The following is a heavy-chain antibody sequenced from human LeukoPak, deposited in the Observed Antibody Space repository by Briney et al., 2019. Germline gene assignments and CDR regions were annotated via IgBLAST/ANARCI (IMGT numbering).Heavy chain of an antibody. CDR3: ARWLRYSVGLDY. J-gene: IGHJ4*02. CDR2: ISSSSSYI. V-gene: IGHV3-21*01. CDR1: GFTFSSYS. Sequence: GGSLRLSCAASGFTFSSYSMNWDRQAPGKGLEWVSSISSSSSYIYYADSVKGRFTISRDNAKNSLYLQMNSLRAEDTAVYYCARWLRYSVGLDYWGQGTLVTVSS. D-gene: IGHD3-9*01.